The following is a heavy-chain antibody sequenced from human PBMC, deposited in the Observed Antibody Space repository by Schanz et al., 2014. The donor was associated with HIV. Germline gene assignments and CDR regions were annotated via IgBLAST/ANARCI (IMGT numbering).Heavy chain of an antibody. V-gene: IGHV3-30*18. CDR2: LSFDGRHK. CDR3: AKSHKHDSSDYYRFYYCGMDV. D-gene: IGHD6-19*01. J-gene: IGHJ6*02. CDR1: GITFSGFTFSNYG. Sequence: QVQLVESGGGVGQPGGSLRLSCAVSGITFSGFTFSNYGVHWGRQTPGKGLEGVAALSFDGRHKYSADSVKGRFTISSDDSSDTLYLQMNSLRPEDTAVYYCAKSHKHDSSDYYRFYYCGMDVWGQGTTVTVSS.